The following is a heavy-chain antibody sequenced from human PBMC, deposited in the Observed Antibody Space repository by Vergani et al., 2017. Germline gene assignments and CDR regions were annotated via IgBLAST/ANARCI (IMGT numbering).Heavy chain of an antibody. V-gene: IGHV1-69*12. CDR3: ARELDGEVSEMDN. CDR1: GGTFSNYG. Sequence: QVQLMQSGAEVKKPGSSVKVTCKASGGTFSNYGISWVRQAPGQGLKWMGGIVPVIGTTHKAQEFQGRVTVTADESTSTAHMEMRSLRSEDTAIYICARELDGEVSEMDNWGQGTLVTVSS. D-gene: IGHD2-21*01. J-gene: IGHJ4*02. CDR2: IVPVIGTT.